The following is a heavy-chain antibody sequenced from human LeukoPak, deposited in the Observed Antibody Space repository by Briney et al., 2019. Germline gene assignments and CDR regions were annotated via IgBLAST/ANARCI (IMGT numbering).Heavy chain of an antibody. Sequence: GGSLRLSCAASGFDFSSNWMHWVRHAPGQGLVWVSRIKGDGISTNYADSVKGRFTISRENAKNSLYLQMNSLRAGDTAVYYCARVNGDYDAFDYWGQGTLVTVSS. D-gene: IGHD4-17*01. CDR3: ARVNGDYDAFDY. CDR2: IKGDGIST. CDR1: GFDFSSNW. V-gene: IGHV3-74*01. J-gene: IGHJ4*02.